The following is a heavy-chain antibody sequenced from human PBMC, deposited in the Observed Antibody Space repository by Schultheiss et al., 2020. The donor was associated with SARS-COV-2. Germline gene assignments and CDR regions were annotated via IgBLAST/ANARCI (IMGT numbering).Heavy chain of an antibody. Sequence: GGSLRLSCAASGFTFSSYAMSWVRQAPGKGLEWVSVIYSGGSTYYADSVKGRFTISRDNSKNTLYLQMNSLRAEDTAVYYCTTEIQLWFIAGWGQGTLVTVSS. D-gene: IGHD5-18*01. CDR2: IYSGGST. CDR1: GFTFSSYA. J-gene: IGHJ4*02. V-gene: IGHV3-23*03. CDR3: TTEIQLWFIAG.